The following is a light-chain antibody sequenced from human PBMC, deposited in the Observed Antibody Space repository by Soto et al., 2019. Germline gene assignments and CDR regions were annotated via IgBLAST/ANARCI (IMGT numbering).Light chain of an antibody. CDR2: AVS. CDR3: SSSTTCDHWV. J-gene: IGLJ3*02. Sequence: QSALTQPRSVSGSPGQSVAISCTGTSSDVGAYNYISWYQQFPGKAPKVIISAVSQRRSGVPDRFSGSKSGNTASLTISGQAAEEEAYYYCSSSTTCDHWVFGGGTKLTVL. CDR1: SSDVGAYNY. V-gene: IGLV2-11*01.